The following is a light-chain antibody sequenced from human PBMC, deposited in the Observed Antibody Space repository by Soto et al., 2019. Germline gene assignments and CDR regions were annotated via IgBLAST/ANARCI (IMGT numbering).Light chain of an antibody. CDR2: GAS. Sequence: EIVLTQSPGTLSLSPGERATLSCRASQSVSSSYLAWYRQTPGQAPRLLIYGASTRATGIPDRFSGSGSGTDFTLTISRLEPEDFAVYYCQQYSSSPLTFGGGTKVEIE. V-gene: IGKV3-20*01. CDR3: QQYSSSPLT. CDR1: QSVSSSY. J-gene: IGKJ4*01.